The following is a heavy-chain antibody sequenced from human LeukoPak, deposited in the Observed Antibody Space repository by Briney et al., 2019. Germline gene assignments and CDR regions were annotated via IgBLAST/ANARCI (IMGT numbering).Heavy chain of an antibody. Sequence: VASVKVSCKASGYTFTSYGISWVRQAPGQGLEWMGWISAYNGNTNYAQKLQGRVTMTTDTSTSTAYMELRSLRSDDTAVYYCARDSPRSYPKDRSIDYWGQGTLVTVSS. V-gene: IGHV1-18*01. D-gene: IGHD1-26*01. J-gene: IGHJ4*02. CDR1: GYTFTSYG. CDR3: ARDSPRSYPKDRSIDY. CDR2: ISAYNGNT.